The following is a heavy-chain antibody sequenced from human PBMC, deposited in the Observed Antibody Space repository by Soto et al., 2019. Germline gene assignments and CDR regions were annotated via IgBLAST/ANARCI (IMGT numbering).Heavy chain of an antibody. CDR3: AASYYDFWSGDYYGMDA. Sequence: SVKVSCKASGFTFTSSAVQWVRQARGQCLEWIGWIVVGSGNTNYAQKFQERVTITRDMSTSTAYMELSSLRSEDTAVYYCAASYYDFWSGDYYGMDAWGQGTTVTVSS. V-gene: IGHV1-58*01. D-gene: IGHD3-3*01. J-gene: IGHJ6*02. CDR2: IVVGSGNT. CDR1: GFTFTSSA.